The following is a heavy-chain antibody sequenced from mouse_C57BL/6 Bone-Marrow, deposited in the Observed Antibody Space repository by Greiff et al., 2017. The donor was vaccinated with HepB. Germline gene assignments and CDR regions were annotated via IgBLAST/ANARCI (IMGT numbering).Heavy chain of an antibody. J-gene: IGHJ3*01. CDR1: GYTFTSYW. Sequence: VKLQQPGAELVRPGSSVKLSCKASGYTFTSYWMHWVKQRPIQGLEWIGNIDPSDSETHYNQKFKDKATLTVDKSSSTAYMQLSSLTSEDSAVYYCARDGYPRFAYWGQGTLVTVSA. CDR3: ARDGYPRFAY. CDR2: IDPSDSET. V-gene: IGHV1-52*01. D-gene: IGHD2-3*01.